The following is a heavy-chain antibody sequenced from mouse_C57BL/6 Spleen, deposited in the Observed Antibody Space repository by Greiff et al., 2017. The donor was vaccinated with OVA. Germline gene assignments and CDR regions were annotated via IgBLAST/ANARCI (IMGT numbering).Heavy chain of an antibody. D-gene: IGHD4-1*01. CDR2: IDPSDSDT. V-gene: IGHV1-52*01. CDR1: GYTFTSYW. Sequence: VQLQQPGAELVRPGSSVKLSCKASGYTFTSYWMHWVKQRPIQGLEWIGNIDPSDSDTHYNQKFKDKATLTVDKTSSTAYMQLSSLTSEDSAVYCCARAGAWFAYWGQGTMVTVSA. J-gene: IGHJ3*01. CDR3: ARAGAWFAY.